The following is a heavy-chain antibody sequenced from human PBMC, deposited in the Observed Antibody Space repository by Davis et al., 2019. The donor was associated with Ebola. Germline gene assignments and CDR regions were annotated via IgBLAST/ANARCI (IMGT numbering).Heavy chain of an antibody. CDR3: AKDRAAVADWYFDL. J-gene: IGHJ2*01. CDR1: GFTFTNCA. V-gene: IGHV3-23*01. D-gene: IGHD6-19*01. CDR2: ICGSGGNT. Sequence: GGSLRLSCAASGFTFTNCAMSWVRQAPGKRLEWVSAICGSGGNTYYAGSVRGRFTISRDDSKNTLYLQMNSLRAEDTAVYYCAKDRAAVADWYFDLWGRGTLVTVSS.